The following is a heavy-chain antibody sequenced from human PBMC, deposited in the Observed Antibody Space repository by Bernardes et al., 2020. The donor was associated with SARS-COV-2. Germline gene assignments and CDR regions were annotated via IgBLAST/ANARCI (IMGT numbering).Heavy chain of an antibody. D-gene: IGHD3-10*01. CDR2: ISYDGSNK. V-gene: IGHV3-30-3*01. CDR3: ARGGRLLWFGETFDY. CDR1: GFTFSSYA. Sequence: GSLRLSCAASGFTFSSYAMHWVRQAPGKGLEWVAVISYDGSNKYYADSVKGRFTISRDNSKNTLYLQMNSLRAEDTAVYYCARGGRLLWFGETFDYWGQGTLVTVSS. J-gene: IGHJ4*02.